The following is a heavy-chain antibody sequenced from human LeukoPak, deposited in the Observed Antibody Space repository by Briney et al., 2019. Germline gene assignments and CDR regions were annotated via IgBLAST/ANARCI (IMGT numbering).Heavy chain of an antibody. CDR1: GGTFSSYA. V-gene: IGHV1-69*13. D-gene: IGHD3-9*01. CDR2: IIPIFGTA. J-gene: IGHJ6*02. CDR3: ARDPLWAYDILTGYYYDGMDV. Sequence: GASVKVSCTASGGTFSSYAISWVRQAPGQGLEWMGGIIPIFGTANYAQKFQGRVTITADESTSTAYMELSSLRSEDTAVYYCARDPLWAYDILTGYYYDGMDVWGQGTTVTVSS.